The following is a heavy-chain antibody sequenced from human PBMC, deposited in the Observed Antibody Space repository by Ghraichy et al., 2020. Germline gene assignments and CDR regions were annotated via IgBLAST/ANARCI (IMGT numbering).Heavy chain of an antibody. CDR3: ARHYYDTSGYYYPLDH. D-gene: IGHD3-22*01. CDR1: GGSIGTYY. V-gene: IGHV4-59*08. J-gene: IGHJ4*02. CDR2: IYYSGST. Sequence: SETLSLTCTISGGSIGTYYWSWIRQPPGKGLEWIGYIYYSGSTNYNPSLQSRVTISVDTSKNQFSLKLSSVTAADTAVYYCARHYYDTSGYYYPLDHWGQGTLVTVSS.